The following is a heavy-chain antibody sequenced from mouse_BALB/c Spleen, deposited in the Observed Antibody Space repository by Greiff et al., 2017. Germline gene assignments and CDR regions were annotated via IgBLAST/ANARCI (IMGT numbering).Heavy chain of an antibody. CDR2: IDPENGDT. CDR1: GFNIKDYY. V-gene: IGHV14-4*02. CDR3: NGYDAMDY. Sequence: DVKLVESGAELVRSGASVKLSCTASGFNIKDYYMHWVKQRPEQGLEWIGWIDPENGDTEYAPKFQGKATMTADTSSNTAYLQLSSLTSEDTAVYYCNGYDAMDYWGQGTSVTVSS. J-gene: IGHJ4*01.